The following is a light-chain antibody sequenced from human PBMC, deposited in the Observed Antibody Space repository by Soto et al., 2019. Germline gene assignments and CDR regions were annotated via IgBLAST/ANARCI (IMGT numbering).Light chain of an antibody. V-gene: IGKV1-5*01. CDR3: QHHNSYSQT. J-gene: IGKJ1*01. CDR2: GAS. CDR1: QSIRHY. Sequence: HLAQSPPTLSASVGDRVTITCRASQSIRHYLAWYQQMPGKAPKLLIYGASTLQSGVPSRFSGSGSGTEFTLTISSLQPDDFGTYFCQHHNSYSQTFGQGSKV.